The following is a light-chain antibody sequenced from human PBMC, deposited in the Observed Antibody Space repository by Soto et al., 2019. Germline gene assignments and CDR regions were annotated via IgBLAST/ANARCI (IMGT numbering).Light chain of an antibody. V-gene: IGLV1-40*01. J-gene: IGLJ3*02. Sequence: QSVLTQPPSVSGAPGQRVTISCTGSSSNIGAGYDVHWYQQLPGTAPKLLIYGNNNRPSGVPDRFSGSKSGTSASLAITGLQAEDEADYYWQSYDTRLSAVVFGGGTKLTVL. CDR2: GNN. CDR1: SSNIGAGYD. CDR3: QSYDTRLSAVV.